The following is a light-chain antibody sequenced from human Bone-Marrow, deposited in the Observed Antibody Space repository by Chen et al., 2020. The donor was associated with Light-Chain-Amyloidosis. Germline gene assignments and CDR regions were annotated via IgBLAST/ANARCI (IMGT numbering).Light chain of an antibody. CDR1: SSDVGGYNF. J-gene: IGLJ1*01. Sequence: QSALTQPASVSGSPGPSLTISCTGTSSDVGGYNFVSWYQQYPGKVPKLMIYEVTNRPSGVSNRFSGSKSGNTASRTISGLQAEDEADYYCSSYTTSGTLVFGTGTKVTVL. CDR2: EVT. V-gene: IGLV2-14*03. CDR3: SSYTTSGTLV.